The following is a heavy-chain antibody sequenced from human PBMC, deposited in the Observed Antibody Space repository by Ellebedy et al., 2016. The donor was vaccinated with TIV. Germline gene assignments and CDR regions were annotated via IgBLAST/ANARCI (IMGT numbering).Heavy chain of an antibody. CDR2: VSFDGTTK. J-gene: IGHJ4*02. CDR1: GFTFSSHG. CDR3: VKIVSGSGWSLGY. Sequence: GESLKISCATSGFTFSSHGMHWVRQAPGKGLEWVACVSFDGTTKFYADAAKGRFTISRDNHRKTMSLQMHSLKTEDTAVYYCVKIVSGSGWSLGYWGQGTLVTVSS. V-gene: IGHV3-30*12. D-gene: IGHD6-19*01.